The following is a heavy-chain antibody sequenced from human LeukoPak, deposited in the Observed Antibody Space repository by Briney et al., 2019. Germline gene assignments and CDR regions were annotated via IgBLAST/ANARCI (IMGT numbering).Heavy chain of an antibody. V-gene: IGHV3-21*01. J-gene: IGHJ4*02. CDR3: ARDPGYSSGWFDY. CDR2: ISASSNFI. D-gene: IGHD6-19*01. Sequence: GGSLRLPCVVSGFTFSSYSMSWVRQAPGKGLEWVSSISASSNFISYADSVKGRFTISRDNAKKSLYLQMNSVRAEDTAVYYCARDPGYSSGWFDYWGQGALVTVSS. CDR1: GFTFSSYS.